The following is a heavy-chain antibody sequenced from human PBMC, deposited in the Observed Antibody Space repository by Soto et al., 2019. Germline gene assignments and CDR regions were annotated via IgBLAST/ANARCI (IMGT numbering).Heavy chain of an antibody. D-gene: IGHD4-17*01. CDR3: ARVYGFLPRY. CDR2: IYSGGST. V-gene: IGHV3-53*01. Sequence: GGSLRLSCAASGFTVSSNYMSWVRRAPGKGLEWVSVIYSGGSTHYADSVKGRFTISRDNSKNTLYLQMNSLRAEDTAVYYCARVYGFLPRYWGQGTLVTVSS. CDR1: GFTVSSNY. J-gene: IGHJ4*02.